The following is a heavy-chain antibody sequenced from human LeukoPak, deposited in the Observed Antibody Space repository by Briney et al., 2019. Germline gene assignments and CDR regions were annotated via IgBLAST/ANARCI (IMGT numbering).Heavy chain of an antibody. V-gene: IGHV4-34*01. CDR3: ARHLSSGWYRFDY. CDR2: INHSGST. Sequence: PSETLSLTCAVYGGSFSGYYWSWIRQPPGKGLEWIGEINHSGSTNYNPSLKSRVTISVDTSKNQFSLKLTSVTAADTAVYYCARHLSSGWYRFDYWGQGTLVTVSS. CDR1: GGSFSGYY. J-gene: IGHJ4*02. D-gene: IGHD6-19*01.